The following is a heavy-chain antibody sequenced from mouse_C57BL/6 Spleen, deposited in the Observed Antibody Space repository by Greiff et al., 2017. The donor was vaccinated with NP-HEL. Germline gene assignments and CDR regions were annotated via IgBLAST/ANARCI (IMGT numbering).Heavy chain of an antibody. J-gene: IGHJ3*01. CDR2: ISYDGSN. CDR1: GYSITSGYY. Sequence: DVQLQESGPGLVKPSQSLSLTCSVTGYSITSGYYWNWIRQFPGNKLEWMGYISYDGSNNYNPSLKNRISITRDTSKNQFFLKLNSVTTEDTATYYCARGEWYDYDGFTYWGQGTLVTVSA. CDR3: ARGEWYDYDGFTY. D-gene: IGHD2-4*01. V-gene: IGHV3-6*01.